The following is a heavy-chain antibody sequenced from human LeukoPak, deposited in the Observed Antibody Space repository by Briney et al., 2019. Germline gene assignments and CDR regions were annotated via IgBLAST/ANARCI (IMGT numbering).Heavy chain of an antibody. V-gene: IGHV1-69*13. CDR3: ARNDGVPAARGWFDP. CDR2: IIPIFGTA. CDR1: GGTFSSYA. D-gene: IGHD2-2*01. J-gene: IGHJ5*02. Sequence: SVKVSCKASGGTFSSYAISWVRQAPGQGLEWMGGIIPIFGTANYAQKFQGRVTITADESTSTAYMELSSLRSEDTAVYYCARNDGVPAARGWFDPWGQGTLVTVSS.